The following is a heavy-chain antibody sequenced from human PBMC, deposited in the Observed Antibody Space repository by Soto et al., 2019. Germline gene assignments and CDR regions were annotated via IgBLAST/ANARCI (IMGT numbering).Heavy chain of an antibody. CDR2: IHESGDNI. CDR1: GFTFSGYT. J-gene: IGHJ4*02. CDR3: AKPSAYGDFAGSFDS. D-gene: IGHD4-17*01. V-gene: IGHV3-23*01. Sequence: GGSLRLSCAASGFTFSGYTMNWVRQAPGKGLEWVSVIHESGDNIHYADPVRGRFTISRDNSKSTLYLQMNGLRADDTATYYCAKPSAYGDFAGSFDSWGQGTLVTVSS.